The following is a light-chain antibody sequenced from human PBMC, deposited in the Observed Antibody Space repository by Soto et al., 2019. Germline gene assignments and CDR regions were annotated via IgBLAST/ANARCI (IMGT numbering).Light chain of an antibody. Sequence: EIVLTQFPGTLSLSPGERAMLSCRASQSVGSNYLAWYQQRPGQPPNLLIFGAYTRASGIPGRFSGSGSGTEFTLTISSLQSEDFAVYYCQQYDDWPSFGQGTKVDIK. CDR2: GAY. CDR1: QSVGSN. J-gene: IGKJ1*01. V-gene: IGKV3-15*01. CDR3: QQYDDWPS.